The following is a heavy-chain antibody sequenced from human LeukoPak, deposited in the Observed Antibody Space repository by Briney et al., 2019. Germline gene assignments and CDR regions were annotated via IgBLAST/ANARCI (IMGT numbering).Heavy chain of an antibody. CDR3: ASLPIVVVTGY. CDR1: GGPMRSSSYY. Sequence: KSSETLSLTCTVSGGPMRSSSYYWGWIRQPPGKGLEWIASIYYTGSTYYNPSLKSRVTISVDTSKNQFSLKLRSVTATDTAIHYCASLPIVVVTGYWGQGTLVTVSS. D-gene: IGHD3-22*01. V-gene: IGHV4-39*01. CDR2: IYYTGST. J-gene: IGHJ4*02.